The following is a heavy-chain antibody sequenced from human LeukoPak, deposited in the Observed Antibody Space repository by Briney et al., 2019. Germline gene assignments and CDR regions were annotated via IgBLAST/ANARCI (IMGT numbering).Heavy chain of an antibody. Sequence: ASVKVSCKASGYTFTSYYMHWVRQAPGQGLEWMGWINPNSGGTNYAQKFQGRVTMTRDTSISTAYMELSRLRSDDTAVYYCARDYVDTAMVDYWGQGTLVTVSS. CDR3: ARDYVDTAMVDY. V-gene: IGHV1-2*02. CDR1: GYTFTSYY. J-gene: IGHJ4*02. CDR2: INPNSGGT. D-gene: IGHD5-18*01.